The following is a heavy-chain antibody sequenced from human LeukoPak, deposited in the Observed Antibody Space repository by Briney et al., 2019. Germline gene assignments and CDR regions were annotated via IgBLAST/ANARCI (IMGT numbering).Heavy chain of an antibody. V-gene: IGHV1-2*02. J-gene: IGHJ1*01. D-gene: IGHD4-11*01. CDR1: GYTFTGYY. CDR2: INPNSGGT. CDR3: ARDKAVTTELTQYFHH. Sequence: ASVKVSCKASGYTFTGYYMHWVRQAPGQGLEWMGWINPNSGGTNYAQKFQFRVTMTTDTSTSTAYMELRSLTSDDTAVYYCARDKAVTTELTQYFHHWGQGTLVTVSS.